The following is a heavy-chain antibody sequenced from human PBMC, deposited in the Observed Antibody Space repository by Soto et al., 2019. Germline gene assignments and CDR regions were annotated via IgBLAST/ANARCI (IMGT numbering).Heavy chain of an antibody. D-gene: IGHD1-20*01. V-gene: IGHV3-23*01. J-gene: IGHJ4*02. CDR2: VSGSGGST. CDR1: GFTFSSYA. CDR3: AKPPDYNWNDY. Sequence: GGSLRLSCAASGFTFSSYAMSWVRQAPGKGLEWISAVSGSGGSTYYADSVKGRFTISIDNSQDTLYLQMNNLRAEDTAVYYCAKPPDYNWNDYWGQGTLVTVSS.